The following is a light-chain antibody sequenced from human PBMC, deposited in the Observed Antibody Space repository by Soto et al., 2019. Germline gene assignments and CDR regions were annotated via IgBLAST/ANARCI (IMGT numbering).Light chain of an antibody. V-gene: IGKV1-5*01. CDR2: HAS. Sequence: DVQMTQYPSTLPASVGDRVTITCRASQSISNWLARYQQKPGTAPKLLIYHASTLESGVPSRFSGSGSGTEFSFTISSLQPDDFATYYGQQYNTYSFGQGANV. CDR3: QQYNTYS. CDR1: QSISNW. J-gene: IGKJ1*01.